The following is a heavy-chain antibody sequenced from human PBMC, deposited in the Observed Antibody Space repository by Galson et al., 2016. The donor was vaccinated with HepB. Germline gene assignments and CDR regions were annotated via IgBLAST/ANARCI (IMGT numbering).Heavy chain of an antibody. CDR3: VRETDYSHPNWFDP. V-gene: IGHV3-23*01. D-gene: IGHD4-11*01. CDR2: ISDSGGNT. J-gene: IGHJ5*02. Sequence: SLRLSCAASGFSFYSFAMGWVRQAPGKGLEWVSGISDSGGNTWDADSVKGRFIISRDNSKNTLYLQLNRLRAADTAVYYCVRETDYSHPNWFDPWGQGTLVTVSS. CDR1: GFSFYSFA.